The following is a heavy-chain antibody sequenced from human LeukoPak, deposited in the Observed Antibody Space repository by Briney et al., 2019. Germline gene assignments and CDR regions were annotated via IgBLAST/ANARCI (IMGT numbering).Heavy chain of an antibody. CDR3: AKVRERRGHSYGRGGYFDY. V-gene: IGHV3-23*01. CDR2: ISGSGGST. J-gene: IGHJ4*02. D-gene: IGHD5-18*01. Sequence: GGSLRLSCAASGFTFSSYAMSWVRQAPGKGLEWVSAISGSGGSTYYADSVKGRFTISRDNSKNTLYLQMNSLRAEDTAVYYCAKVRERRGHSYGRGGYFDYWDQGTLVTVSS. CDR1: GFTFSSYA.